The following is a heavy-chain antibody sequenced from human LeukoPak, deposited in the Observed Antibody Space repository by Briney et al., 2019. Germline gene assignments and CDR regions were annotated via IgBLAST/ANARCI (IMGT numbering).Heavy chain of an antibody. Sequence: GGSLRLSCAASGFAFSDYYMSWIRQAPGKGLEWVSSISSSSSYIYYADSVKGRFTISRDNAKNSLYLQMNSLRAEVTAVYYCARGYGYYRGAHNWFDPWGQGTLVTVSS. CDR3: ARGYGYYRGAHNWFDP. V-gene: IGHV3-11*06. CDR1: GFAFSDYY. CDR2: ISSSSSYI. J-gene: IGHJ5*02. D-gene: IGHD4-17*01.